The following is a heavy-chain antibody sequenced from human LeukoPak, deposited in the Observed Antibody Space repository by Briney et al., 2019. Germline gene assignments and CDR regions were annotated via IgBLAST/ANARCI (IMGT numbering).Heavy chain of an antibody. V-gene: IGHV4-59*08. Sequence: SETLSLTCTVSGGSISGYYWSWIRQPPGKGLEWIGYIYYSGSTNYNPSLKSRVTISVGTSKNQFSLMLNSVTAADTAVYYCARRNYYDTSGYSKNWFDPWGQGTLVTVSS. CDR2: IYYSGST. CDR1: GGSISGYY. D-gene: IGHD3-22*01. CDR3: ARRNYYDTSGYSKNWFDP. J-gene: IGHJ5*02.